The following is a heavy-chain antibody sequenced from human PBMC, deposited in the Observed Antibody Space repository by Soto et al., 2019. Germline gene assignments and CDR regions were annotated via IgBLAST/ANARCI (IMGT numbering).Heavy chain of an antibody. J-gene: IGHJ4*02. Sequence: SETLSLTCAVYGGSFNGYYWSWIRQPPGKGLEWIGEINHRGSTNYNPSLKSRVTISVDTSKNQFSLRLNSVTAADTAVYYCARGCNGVCSKGPFFDYWGQGILVTVSS. D-gene: IGHD2-8*01. CDR1: GGSFNGYY. V-gene: IGHV4-34*01. CDR3: ARGCNGVCSKGPFFDY. CDR2: INHRGST.